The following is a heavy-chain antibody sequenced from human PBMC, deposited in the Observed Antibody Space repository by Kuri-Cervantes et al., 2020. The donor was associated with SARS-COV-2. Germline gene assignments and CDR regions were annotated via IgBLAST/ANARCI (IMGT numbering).Heavy chain of an antibody. D-gene: IGHD2-2*01. CDR3: ARGRVPAAFDY. J-gene: IGHJ4*02. Sequence: GESLKISCAAPGFTFSSYGMHWVRQAPGKGLEWVAVISYDGSNKYYADSVKGRFTISRDNSKNTLYLQMNSLRAEDTAVYYCARGRVPAAFDYWGQGTLVTVSS. CDR1: GFTFSSYG. CDR2: ISYDGSNK. V-gene: IGHV3-30*03.